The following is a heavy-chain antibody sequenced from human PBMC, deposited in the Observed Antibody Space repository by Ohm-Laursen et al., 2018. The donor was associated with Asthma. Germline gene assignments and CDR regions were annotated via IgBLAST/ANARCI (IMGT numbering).Heavy chain of an antibody. V-gene: IGHV3-21*01. CDR3: ARDASIAARPEHNWFDP. CDR1: GFTFSSYS. D-gene: IGHD6-6*01. J-gene: IGHJ5*02. CDR2: ISSSSSYI. Sequence: SLRLSCAASGFTFSSYSMNWVRQAPGKGLEWVSSISSSSSYIYYADSVKGRFTISRDNAKNSLYLQMNSLRAEDTAVYYCARDASIAARPEHNWFDPWGQGTLVTVSS.